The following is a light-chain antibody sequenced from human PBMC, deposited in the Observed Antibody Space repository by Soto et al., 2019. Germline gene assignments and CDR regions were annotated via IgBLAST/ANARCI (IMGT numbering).Light chain of an antibody. CDR3: QQRSNWPRLT. Sequence: EIVLTQSPATLSLSPGERATLSCRASQSVSSYLAWYQQKPGQAPRLLIYDASNRATGIPARFSGSESGTDFTLTISSLEPEDFAAYYCQQRSNWPRLTFGGGTKVEIK. J-gene: IGKJ4*01. CDR1: QSVSSY. CDR2: DAS. V-gene: IGKV3-11*01.